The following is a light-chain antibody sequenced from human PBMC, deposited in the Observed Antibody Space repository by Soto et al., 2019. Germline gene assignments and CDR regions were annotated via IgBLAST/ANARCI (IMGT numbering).Light chain of an antibody. CDR2: DVS. CDR3: CSYTSSNTYV. CDR1: SSDVGSYNR. Sequence: QSVLTQPPSVSGSPGHSVAISCTGTSSDVGSYNRVSWYQQPPGSAPKLMIYDVSNRPSGVPDRFSGSKSGNAASLTISGLQAEDEADYYCCSYTSSNTYVFGTGTKLTVL. J-gene: IGLJ1*01. V-gene: IGLV2-18*02.